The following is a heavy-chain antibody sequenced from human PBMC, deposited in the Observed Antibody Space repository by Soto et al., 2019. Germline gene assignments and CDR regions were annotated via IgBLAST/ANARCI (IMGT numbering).Heavy chain of an antibody. J-gene: IGHJ4*02. CDR2: ISRDGGTK. V-gene: IGHV3-30*03. Sequence: QVQLVESGGGVVQPGRSLRLSCAVSGFTVSTYGMHWVRQAPGKGLEWVAVISRDGGTKYYADSVKGRFTISRENSRNTLFLEMNSLRGDDMAVYYCTVEVASGYWGQGTLVTVSS. CDR1: GFTVSTYG. CDR3: TVEVASGY. D-gene: IGHD6-6*01.